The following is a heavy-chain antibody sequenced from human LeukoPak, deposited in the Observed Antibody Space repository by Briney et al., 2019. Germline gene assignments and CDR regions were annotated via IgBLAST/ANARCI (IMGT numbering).Heavy chain of an antibody. CDR2: IYYSGST. Sequence: SETLSLTCTVSGGSISSYYWSWIRQPPGKGLEWIGYIYYSGSTNYNPSLKSRVTISVDTSKNQFSLKLSSVTAADTAVYYCARDLNGSGSYPSYYYCGMDVWGQGTTVTVSS. CDR3: ARDLNGSGSYPSYYYCGMDV. CDR1: GGSISSYY. D-gene: IGHD3-10*01. V-gene: IGHV4-59*01. J-gene: IGHJ6*02.